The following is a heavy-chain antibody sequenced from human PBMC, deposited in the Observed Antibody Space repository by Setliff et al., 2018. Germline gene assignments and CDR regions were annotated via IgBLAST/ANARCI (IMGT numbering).Heavy chain of an antibody. CDR2: IYRSGST. CDR1: GYSISSGYY. J-gene: IGHJ6*02. Sequence: SETLSLTCAVSGYSISSGYYWGWIRQAPGKGLEWIASIYRSGSTHYNPSLKSRVTISVDTSKNQFSLKLSSVTAADTAVYYCAREGYYNFWSGFMDVWGQGTTVTVS. D-gene: IGHD3-3*01. V-gene: IGHV4-38-2*02. CDR3: AREGYYNFWSGFMDV.